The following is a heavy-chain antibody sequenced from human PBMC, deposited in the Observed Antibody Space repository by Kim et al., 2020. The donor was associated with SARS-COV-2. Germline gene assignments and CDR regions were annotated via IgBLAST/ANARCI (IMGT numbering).Heavy chain of an antibody. D-gene: IGHD4-17*01. V-gene: IGHV3-11*03. CDR2: ISTGGDYT. CDR1: GFTFSDYF. Sequence: GGSLRLSCAASGFTFSDYFLGWIRQAPGKGLEYLSYISTGGDYTRYADSVRGRFTISRDNSKNSLYLQMNSLRAEDTAVYYCVRPLPKGANYGHPDYWGQGTLVTVSS. J-gene: IGHJ4*02. CDR3: VRPLPKGANYGHPDY.